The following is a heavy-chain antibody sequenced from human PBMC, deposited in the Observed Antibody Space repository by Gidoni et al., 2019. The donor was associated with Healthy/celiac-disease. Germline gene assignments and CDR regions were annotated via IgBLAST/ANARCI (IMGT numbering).Heavy chain of an antibody. CDR2: IKQDGSEK. Sequence: EVQLVESGGGLVQPGGSLRLSCAASGFTFSSYWMSWVRQAPGKGLEWVANIKQDGSEKYYVDSVKGRFTISRDNAKNSLYLQMNSLRAEDTAVYYCARDGDSSSWSPFDYWGQGTLVTVSS. D-gene: IGHD6-13*01. V-gene: IGHV3-7*03. CDR1: GFTFSSYW. J-gene: IGHJ4*02. CDR3: ARDGDSSSWSPFDY.